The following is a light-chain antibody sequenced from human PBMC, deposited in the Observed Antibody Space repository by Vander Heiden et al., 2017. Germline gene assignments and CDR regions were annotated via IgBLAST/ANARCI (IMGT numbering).Light chain of an antibody. Sequence: DIRLTQSPSFLSASVGDRVTITCRASQDVSRYLAWYQQKPGKAPKLLIYSASTLQSGVPSRFSGSGSGTEFTLTISSLQPEDFATYHCQQSNSFPIYSFGPGSRVDFK. J-gene: IGKJ3*01. CDR3: QQSNSFPIYS. CDR2: SAS. V-gene: IGKV1-9*01. CDR1: QDVSRY.